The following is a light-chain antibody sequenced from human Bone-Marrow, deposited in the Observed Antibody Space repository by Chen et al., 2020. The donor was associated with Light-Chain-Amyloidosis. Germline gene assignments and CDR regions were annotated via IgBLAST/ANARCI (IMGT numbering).Light chain of an antibody. V-gene: IGKV3-20*01. CDR1: QTIRSNY. J-gene: IGKJ4*01. CDR3: QQYGTSPLT. CDR2: GSS. Sequence: EIVLTQSLGTLSLSPGEGANLSCRASQTIRSNYLTWYQQKFGQAPMLLIYGSSSRATGIPDRFKGSRSGTDFTLTINRLEPEDFAMDYCQQYGTSPLTCGGGTKVEIK.